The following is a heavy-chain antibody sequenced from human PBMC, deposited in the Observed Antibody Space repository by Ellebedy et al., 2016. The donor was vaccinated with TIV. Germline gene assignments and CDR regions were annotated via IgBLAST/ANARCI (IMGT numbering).Heavy chain of an antibody. J-gene: IGHJ1*01. CDR1: GYTFTSYA. D-gene: IGHD3-22*01. V-gene: IGHV1-3*01. CDR2: INAGNGNT. Sequence: ASVKVSCKASGYTFTSYAMHWMRQAPGQRLEWMGWINAGNGNTKYSQKFQGRVTITRDTSASTAYMELSSLRSEDTAVYYCAREVGWYYDSTGYFQHWGQGTLVTVSS. CDR3: AREVGWYYDSTGYFQH.